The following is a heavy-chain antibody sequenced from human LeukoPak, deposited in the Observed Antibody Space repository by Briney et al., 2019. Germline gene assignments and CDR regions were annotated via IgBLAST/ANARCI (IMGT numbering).Heavy chain of an antibody. Sequence: ASVKVSCNASGYTFTSYDMNWVRQAPGQGLDWMGWINPNSGGTSYAQKFQGSVTMTSDTSISTAYMELTRLRSDDTAVYYCARGDSPRDWFDPWGQGTLVTVSS. D-gene: IGHD2-21*01. CDR1: GYTFTSYD. CDR2: INPNSGGT. J-gene: IGHJ5*02. V-gene: IGHV1-2*02. CDR3: ARGDSPRDWFDP.